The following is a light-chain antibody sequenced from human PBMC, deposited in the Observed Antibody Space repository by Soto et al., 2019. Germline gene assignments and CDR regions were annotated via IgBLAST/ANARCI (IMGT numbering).Light chain of an antibody. V-gene: IGLV2-14*01. CDR3: SSYTSSNPLEG. CDR1: SRDVGGSNY. CDR2: EVN. J-gene: IGLJ1*01. Sequence: QSVLIQPASVSGSPGQSITISCTGTSRDVGGSNYVSWYQHHPHRAPKLLIYEVNYRPSGVSSRFSGSKSGNTASLTISGLQAEDEADYYCSSYTSSNPLEGFGVGPKVTVL.